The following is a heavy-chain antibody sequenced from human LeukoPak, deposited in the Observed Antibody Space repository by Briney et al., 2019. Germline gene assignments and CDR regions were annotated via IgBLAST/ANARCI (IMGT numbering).Heavy chain of an antibody. V-gene: IGHV4-39*07. J-gene: IGHJ6*02. CDR2: IYYGGNT. CDR3: AREDGDFTNYYAMDV. CDR1: GGSIHSSNYY. Sequence: SEALSLTCTVSGGSIHSSNYYWAWIRQPPGKGLEWIGIIYYGGNTYYNPSLRSRLTISIDTSRNQFSLNLRSVTAADSAVYYCAREDGDFTNYYAMDVWGQGIRVAVSS.